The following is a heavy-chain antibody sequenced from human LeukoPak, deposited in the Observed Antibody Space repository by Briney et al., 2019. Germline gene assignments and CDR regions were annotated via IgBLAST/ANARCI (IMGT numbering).Heavy chain of an antibody. Sequence: SVKVSCKASGGTFSSYAISWVRQAPGQGLEWMGGIIPIFGTANYAQKVQGRVTITADESTSTAYMELSSLRSANTAVYYCARAEGADIAAAAYFDYWGQGTLVTVSS. CDR2: IIPIFGTA. CDR3: ARAEGADIAAAAYFDY. CDR1: GGTFSSYA. J-gene: IGHJ4*02. D-gene: IGHD6-13*01. V-gene: IGHV1-69*01.